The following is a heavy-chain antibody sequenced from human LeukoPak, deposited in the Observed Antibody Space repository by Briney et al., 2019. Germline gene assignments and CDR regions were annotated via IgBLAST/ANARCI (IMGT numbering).Heavy chain of an antibody. CDR3: ARDSTGNQNGQIDSSGWYFDY. D-gene: IGHD6-19*01. Sequence: SETLSLTCTVSGGSISSGDYYWSWIRQPPGKGLEWIGYIYYSGSTYYNPSLKSRVTISVDTSKDQFSLKLSPVTAADTAVYYCARDSTGNQNGQIDSSGWYFDYWGQGTLVTVSS. V-gene: IGHV4-30-4*08. CDR2: IYYSGST. CDR1: GGSISSGDYY. J-gene: IGHJ4*02.